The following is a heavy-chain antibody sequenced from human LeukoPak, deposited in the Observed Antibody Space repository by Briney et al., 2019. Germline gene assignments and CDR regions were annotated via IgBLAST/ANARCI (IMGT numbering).Heavy chain of an antibody. CDR2: IKQGGSEK. CDR1: GFTFSSYW. D-gene: IGHD1-26*01. J-gene: IGHJ3*02. Sequence: GGSLRLSCAASGFTFSSYWMSWVRQAPGKGLEWVANIKQGGSEKYYVDSVKGRFTISGDNAKNSLYLQMNSLRAEDTAVYYCASVYSPFAFDIWGQGTMVTVSS. V-gene: IGHV3-7*01. CDR3: ASVYSPFAFDI.